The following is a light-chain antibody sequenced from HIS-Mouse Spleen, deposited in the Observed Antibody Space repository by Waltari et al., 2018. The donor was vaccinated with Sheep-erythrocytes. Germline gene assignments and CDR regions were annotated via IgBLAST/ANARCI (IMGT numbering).Light chain of an antibody. CDR1: SRDVGGYNY. V-gene: IGLV2-11*01. J-gene: IGLJ2*01. Sequence: QSALTQPRSVPGSPGPSVTISCTGTSRDVGGYNYVSWYQQHPGKAPKLMIYDASKRPSGVPDRFSGSKSGNTASLTISGLQAEDEAVYYCCSYAGSYTLVFGGGTKLTVL. CDR2: DAS. CDR3: CSYAGSYTLV.